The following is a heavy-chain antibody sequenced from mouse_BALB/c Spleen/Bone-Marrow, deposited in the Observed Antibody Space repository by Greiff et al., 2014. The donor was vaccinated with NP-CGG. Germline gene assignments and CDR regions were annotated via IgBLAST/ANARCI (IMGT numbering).Heavy chain of an antibody. CDR2: ISSGDGYT. Sequence: DVKLVESGGALVKPGGSLKLSCAASGFTFSSYGMSWVRQTPDKRLEWVATISSGDGYTYYHDSVKGRFTISRDNAKNTLYLQMSSLPSEDSAMYYCARQRGGGYYGFFAYWGQGTLVSVSA. V-gene: IGHV5-6*02. CDR1: GFTFSSYG. D-gene: IGHD1-1*01. CDR3: ARQRGGGYYGFFAY. J-gene: IGHJ3*01.